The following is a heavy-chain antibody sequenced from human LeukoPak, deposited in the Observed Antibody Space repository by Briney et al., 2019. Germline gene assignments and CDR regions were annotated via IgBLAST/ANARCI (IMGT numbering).Heavy chain of an antibody. D-gene: IGHD3-9*01. CDR1: GFTFSSYS. Sequence: KSGGSLRLSCAASGFTFSSYSMNWVRQAPGKGLEWVSSISSSSSYIYYADSVKGRFTISRDNAKNSLYLQMNSLRAEDTAVYYCARERYFDWLLRWGDAFDIWGQGTMVTVSS. J-gene: IGHJ3*02. CDR3: ARERYFDWLLRWGDAFDI. V-gene: IGHV3-21*01. CDR2: ISSSSSYI.